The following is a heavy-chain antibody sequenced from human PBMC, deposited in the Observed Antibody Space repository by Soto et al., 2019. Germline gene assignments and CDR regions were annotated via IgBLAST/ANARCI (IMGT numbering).Heavy chain of an antibody. CDR2: ISGSGGST. CDR1: GFTFSSYA. J-gene: IGHJ5*02. CDR3: AKAVRRSHSLPGVNWFDP. D-gene: IGHD2-2*01. V-gene: IGHV3-23*01. Sequence: EVQLLESGGGLVQPGGSLRLSCAASGFTFSSYAMSWVRQAPGKGLEWVSAISGSGGSTYYADSVKGRFTISRHNSKNTLYLQREKLRAEDKAVYYRAKAVRRSHSLPGVNWFDPWGQGTLVTVSS.